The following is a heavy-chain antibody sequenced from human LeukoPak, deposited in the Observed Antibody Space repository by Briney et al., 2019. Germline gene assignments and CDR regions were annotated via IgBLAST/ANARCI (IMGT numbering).Heavy chain of an antibody. CDR3: ARGPWYYYDY. Sequence: PGGSLRLSCAASGFTFSGYTMYWVRQAPGKGLEYVSAITTNGGSTYYANSVKGRFTISRDNSKNTLYLQMGSLRAEDMAVYYCARGPWYYYDYWGQGTLVTV. V-gene: IGHV3-64*01. J-gene: IGHJ4*02. CDR1: GFTFSGYT. D-gene: IGHD2-15*01. CDR2: ITTNGGST.